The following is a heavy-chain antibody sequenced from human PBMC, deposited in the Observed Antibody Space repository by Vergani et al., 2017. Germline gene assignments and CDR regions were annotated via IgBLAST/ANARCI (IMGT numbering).Heavy chain of an antibody. V-gene: IGHV4-38-2*01. Sequence: QVQLQESGPGLVKHSETLSLTCAVSGYSISSGYYWGWIRQPPGKGLEWIGSIYNSGNGDSSSSLKSRVTISADTSKNQFSLRLTSVTAADTAVYYCASGKYYSDSTSHFRGRYFDVWGRGTLVTVPS. D-gene: IGHD3-16*01. CDR1: GYSISSGYY. CDR3: ASGKYYSDSTSHFRGRYFDV. J-gene: IGHJ2*01. CDR2: IYNSGNG.